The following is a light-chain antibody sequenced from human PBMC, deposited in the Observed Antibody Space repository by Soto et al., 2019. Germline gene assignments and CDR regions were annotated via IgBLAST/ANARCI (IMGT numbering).Light chain of an antibody. CDR1: QSISSW. CDR3: QQYDKWPPVT. J-gene: IGKJ4*01. V-gene: IGKV1-5*03. Sequence: DIQMTQSPSTLSASVGDRVTITCRASQSISSWLAWYQQKPGKAPKLLIYKASSLESGVPSRFSGSGSGTEFTLTISSLQSEDFAVYYCQQYDKWPPVTFGGGTKVDIK. CDR2: KAS.